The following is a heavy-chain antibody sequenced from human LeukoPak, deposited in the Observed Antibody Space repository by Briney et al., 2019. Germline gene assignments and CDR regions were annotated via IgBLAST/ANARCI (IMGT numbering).Heavy chain of an antibody. J-gene: IGHJ4*02. CDR3: ARVEDRDYVWGSYRLADY. V-gene: IGHV1-18*04. CDR1: GYTFTSYG. CDR2: ISAHNGNA. D-gene: IGHD3-16*02. Sequence: ASVKVSCKASGYTFTSYGISWVRQAPGQGLEWMRWISAHNGNANYAQKFQGRVTMTTDTSTTTAYMELRSLRSDDTALYYCARVEDRDYVWGSYRLADYWGQGTLVTVSS.